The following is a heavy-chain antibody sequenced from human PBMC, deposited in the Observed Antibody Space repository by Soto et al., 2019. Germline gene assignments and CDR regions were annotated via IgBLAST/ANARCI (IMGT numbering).Heavy chain of an antibody. Sequence: GGSLRLSCAASGFTFSSYAMSWVRRAPGKGLEWVSAISGSGGSTYYADSVKGRFTISRDNSKNTLYLQMNSLRAEDTAVYYWAKEFEADEDIVVVVAATLGQWGQGTLVTVSS. D-gene: IGHD2-15*01. CDR3: AKEFEADEDIVVVVAATLGQ. CDR2: ISGSGGST. V-gene: IGHV3-23*01. CDR1: GFTFSSYA. J-gene: IGHJ4*02.